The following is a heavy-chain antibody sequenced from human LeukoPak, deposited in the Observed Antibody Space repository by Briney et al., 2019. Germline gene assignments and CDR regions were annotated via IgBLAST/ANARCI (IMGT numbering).Heavy chain of an antibody. CDR3: ARDDGSYFAFDI. J-gene: IGHJ3*02. Sequence: GGSLRLSCAASGFTFSSYSMNWVRQAPGKGLEWVSFISSSSSYVYYADAVKGRFTIARDNAKNSLYLQMNSLRAADTAVYYCARDDGSYFAFDIWGQGTMVTVSS. CDR2: ISSSSSYV. CDR1: GFTFSSYS. D-gene: IGHD1-26*01. V-gene: IGHV3-21*01.